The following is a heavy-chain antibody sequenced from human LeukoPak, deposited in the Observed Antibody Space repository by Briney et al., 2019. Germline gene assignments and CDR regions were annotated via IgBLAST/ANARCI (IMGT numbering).Heavy chain of an antibody. CDR3: AREGYCSSTSCYATYYFDY. CDR1: GYTFTSYG. V-gene: IGHV1-18*04. Sequence: ASVKVSCKASGYTFTSYGISWVRQAPGQGLEWMGWISAYNGNTNYAQKLQGRVTMTTDTSTSTAYMELRSLRSDDTAVYYCAREGYCSSTSCYATYYFDYWGQGTLVTVSP. CDR2: ISAYNGNT. D-gene: IGHD2-2*01. J-gene: IGHJ4*02.